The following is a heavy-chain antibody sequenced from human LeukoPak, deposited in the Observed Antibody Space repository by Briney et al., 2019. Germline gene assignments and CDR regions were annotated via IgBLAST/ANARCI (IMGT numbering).Heavy chain of an antibody. J-gene: IGHJ4*02. CDR1: GGSISSYY. Sequence: PSETLSLTCTVSGGSISSYYWGWIRQPPGKGLEWIGSIYYSGSTYYNPSLKSRVTISVDTSKNQFSLKLSSVTAADTAVYYCARANVLLWFGELLYTPYYFDYWGQGTLVTVSS. CDR2: IYYSGST. D-gene: IGHD3-10*01. CDR3: ARANVLLWFGELLYTPYYFDY. V-gene: IGHV4-39*01.